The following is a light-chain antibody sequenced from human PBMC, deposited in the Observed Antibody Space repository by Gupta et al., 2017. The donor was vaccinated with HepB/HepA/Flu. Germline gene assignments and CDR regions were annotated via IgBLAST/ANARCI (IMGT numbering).Light chain of an antibody. CDR2: AAS. Sequence: DIQMTQPPSSLSASVGDRVTITCRASQSIGDYLNWYQQKPGKAPNLLIYAASSLQSGVPSRFSGSGSGTDFTLTISSLQPEDFVTYFCQQSYSSPFTFGPGTKVDVK. J-gene: IGKJ3*01. CDR3: QQSYSSPFT. V-gene: IGKV1-39*01. CDR1: QSIGDY.